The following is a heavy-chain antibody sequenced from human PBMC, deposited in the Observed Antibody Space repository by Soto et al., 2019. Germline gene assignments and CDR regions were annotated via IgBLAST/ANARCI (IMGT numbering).Heavy chain of an antibody. CDR2: IYYSGST. CDR3: ARDSPKEWSYSSAKYYYGMDV. Sequence: PSETLSLTCTVSGGSISSGGYYWSWIRQHPGKGLEWIGYIYYSGSTYYNPSLKSRVTISVDTSKNQFSLKLSSVTAADTAVYYCARDSPKEWSYSSAKYYYGMDVWVQGTTVTVSS. V-gene: IGHV4-31*03. D-gene: IGHD3-3*01. J-gene: IGHJ6*02. CDR1: GGSISSGGYY.